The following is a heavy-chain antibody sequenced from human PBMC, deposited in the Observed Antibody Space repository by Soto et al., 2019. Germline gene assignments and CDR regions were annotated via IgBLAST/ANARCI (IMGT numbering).Heavy chain of an antibody. CDR1: GFTFSNAW. J-gene: IGHJ6*02. Sequence: EVQLVESGGGMVKPGGSLRLSCAASGFTFSNAWMNWVRQAPGKRLEWVGRIKSKTDGGTTDYAAPVKGRFTISRDDSKNTLYLQMNSLKTEDTAVYYCTTDRQTIYYYYGMDVWGQGTTVTVSS. CDR3: TTDRQTIYYYYGMDV. D-gene: IGHD6-6*01. V-gene: IGHV3-15*07. CDR2: IKSKTDGGTT.